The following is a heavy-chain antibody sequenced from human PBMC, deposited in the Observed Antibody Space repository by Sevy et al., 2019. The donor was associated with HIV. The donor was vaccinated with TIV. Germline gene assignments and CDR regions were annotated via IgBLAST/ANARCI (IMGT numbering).Heavy chain of an antibody. D-gene: IGHD5-18*01. CDR1: GFTFSSHA. Sequence: GGSLRLSCAASGFTFSSHAMNWVRQAPGKGLEWISTISGSGGSTYYAGSVKGRFTSFIDNSKNTQYLQMNSLRADDTGVYYCAKDRLGNSKYLCGWFDPWGQGTLVTVSA. CDR3: AKDRLGNSKYLCGWFDP. CDR2: ISGSGGST. J-gene: IGHJ5*02. V-gene: IGHV3-23*01.